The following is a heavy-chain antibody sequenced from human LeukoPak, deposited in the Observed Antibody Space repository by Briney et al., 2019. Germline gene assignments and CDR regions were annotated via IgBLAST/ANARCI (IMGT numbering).Heavy chain of an antibody. J-gene: IGHJ4*02. CDR1: GFTFSSYW. CDR3: AKVDDYGDY. V-gene: IGHV3-74*01. CDR2: IINDGSSA. D-gene: IGHD5-24*01. Sequence: GGSPRLSCVASGFTFSSYWRHWVRQGPGKGLVWISRIINDGSSATYPDPVKGRFPVYRDNAQNTMYLQMNSLKSEDTAVYYCAKVDDYGDYWGQGTLVTVSS.